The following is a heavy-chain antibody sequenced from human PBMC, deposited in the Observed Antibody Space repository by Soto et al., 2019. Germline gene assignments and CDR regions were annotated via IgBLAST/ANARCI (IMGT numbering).Heavy chain of an antibody. CDR3: ARAEPRGYYYYYMDV. V-gene: IGHV3-48*01. J-gene: IGHJ6*03. Sequence: PGGSLRLSWAAAGFTFSSYSMNWVRQAPGKGLEWVSYISSSSSTIYYADSVKGRFTISRDNAKNSLYLQMNSLRAEDTAVYYCARAEPRGYYYYYMDVWGKGTTVTVSS. CDR1: GFTFSSYS. D-gene: IGHD3-10*01. CDR2: ISSSSSTI.